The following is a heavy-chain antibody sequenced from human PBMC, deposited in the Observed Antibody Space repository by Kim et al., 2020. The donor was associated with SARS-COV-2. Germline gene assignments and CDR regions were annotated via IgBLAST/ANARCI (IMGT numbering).Heavy chain of an antibody. CDR1: GFTFSSYA. CDR3: AKGRVAAGGNFDF. J-gene: IGHJ4*02. Sequence: GGSLRRSCAASGFTFSSYAMSWVRQAPGKGLEWVSVIGTSGGSTYYADPVKGRFTISRDNFKNTLYLQMSSLRAEDTAVYYCAKGRVAAGGNFDFWGQGCLVTVSS. D-gene: IGHD6-13*01. CDR2: IGTSGGST. V-gene: IGHV3-23*01.